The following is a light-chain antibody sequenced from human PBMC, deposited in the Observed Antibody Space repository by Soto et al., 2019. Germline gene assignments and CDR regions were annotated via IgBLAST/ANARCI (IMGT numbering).Light chain of an antibody. CDR1: GSDVGAYNY. CDR2: FVS. J-gene: IGLJ1*01. V-gene: IGLV2-14*03. CDR3: SSYTSTYTFV. Sequence: QSALTQPASVSGSPGQSITISCTAIGSDVGAYNYVSWYQQHPGKAPKLIIYFVSNRPSGLSSRFSGSKSGNTASLTISGLQDEDEADYYCSSYTSTYTFVFGTGTKVTVL.